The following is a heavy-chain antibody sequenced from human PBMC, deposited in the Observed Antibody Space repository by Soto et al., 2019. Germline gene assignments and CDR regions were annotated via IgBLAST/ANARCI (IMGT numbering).Heavy chain of an antibody. V-gene: IGHV6-1*01. CDR3: ARDRPLYGGGGMDV. Sequence: PSQTLSLICAISGDSVSSNSATWNRIRQSPSRGLEWLGRTYYRSKWYNDYAVSVKSRITINPDTSKNQFSLQLNSVTPEDTAVYYCARDRPLYGGGGMDVWGQGTTVTVSS. CDR2: TYYRSKWYN. D-gene: IGHD4-17*01. CDR1: GDSVSSNSAT. J-gene: IGHJ6*02.